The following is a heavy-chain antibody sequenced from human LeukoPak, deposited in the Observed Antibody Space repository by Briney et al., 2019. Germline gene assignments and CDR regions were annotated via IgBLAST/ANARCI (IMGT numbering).Heavy chain of an antibody. CDR1: GGSISSYY. D-gene: IGHD2-2*01. CDR3: ARDATPKTY. V-gene: IGHV4-59*01. Sequence: SETPSLTCTVSGGSISSYYWSWIRQPPGKGLEWIGYIYYSGSTNYNPSLKSRVTISVDTSKNQFSLKLSSVTAADTAVYYCARDATPKTYWGQGTLVTVSS. J-gene: IGHJ1*01. CDR2: IYYSGST.